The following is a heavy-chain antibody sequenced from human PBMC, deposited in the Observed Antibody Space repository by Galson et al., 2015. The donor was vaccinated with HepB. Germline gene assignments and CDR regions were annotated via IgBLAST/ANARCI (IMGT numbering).Heavy chain of an antibody. CDR1: GYTFSSYD. CDR2: ISPYNGHT. J-gene: IGHJ4*02. V-gene: IGHV1-18*04. D-gene: IGHD6-13*01. CDR3: ARDRHIAGKIFDY. Sequence: SVKVSCKASGYTFSSYDISWVRQAPGQGLEWMGWISPYNGHTNYAQQFQGRVTLTADTSTSTAYMDLRSLRSDDTAVYYCARDRHIAGKIFDYWGQGTLVTVSS.